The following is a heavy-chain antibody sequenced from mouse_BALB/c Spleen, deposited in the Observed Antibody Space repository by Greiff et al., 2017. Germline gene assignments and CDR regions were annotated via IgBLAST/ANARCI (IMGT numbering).Heavy chain of an antibody. J-gene: IGHJ3*01. V-gene: IGHV1-80*01. D-gene: IGHD2-4*01. CDR1: GYAFSSYW. CDR3: ARSTMITGWFAY. CDR2: IYPGDGDT. Sequence: VKLVESGAELVRPGSSVKISCKASGYAFSSYWMNWVKQRPGQGLEWIGQIYPGDGDTNYNGKFKGKATLTADKSSSTAYMQLSSLTSEDSAVYFCARSTMITGWFAYWGQGTLVTVSA.